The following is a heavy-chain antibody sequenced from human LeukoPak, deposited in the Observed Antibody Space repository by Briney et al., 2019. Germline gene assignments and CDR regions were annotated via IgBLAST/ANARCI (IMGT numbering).Heavy chain of an antibody. CDR1: GFAFINSG. CDR3: AKDWGSDIYYFYMDV. J-gene: IGHJ6*03. V-gene: IGHV3-30*02. D-gene: IGHD3-16*01. CDR2: IRYDGSNT. Sequence: GGSLRLSCAASGFAFINSGMHWVRQVPGRGLQWVAFIRYDGSNTYYADSVKGRFIISRDNSKNNVYLQMNSLRVEDTAVYYCAKDWGSDIYYFYMDVWGKGTTVTVSS.